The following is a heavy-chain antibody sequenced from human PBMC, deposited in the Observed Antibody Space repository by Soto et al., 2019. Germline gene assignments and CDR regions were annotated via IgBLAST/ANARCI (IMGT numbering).Heavy chain of an antibody. CDR1: ESTFNTYH. Sequence: VSVKVSCKASESTFNTYHIHWVRQAPGQGLELMGIINPRGSTSYPQKFQGRVTITRDTSASTVYMELSSLRSEDTAVYYCARDGSGYYYGSFDYWGQGTPVTVYS. CDR2: INPRGST. V-gene: IGHV1-46*02. CDR3: ARDGSGYYYGSFDY. J-gene: IGHJ4*02. D-gene: IGHD3-22*01.